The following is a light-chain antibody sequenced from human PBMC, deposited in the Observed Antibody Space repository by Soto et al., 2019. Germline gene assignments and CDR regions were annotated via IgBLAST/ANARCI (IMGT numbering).Light chain of an antibody. CDR2: EVS. CDR3: SSYSNTKSVI. V-gene: IGLV2-14*01. J-gene: IGLJ2*01. Sequence: QSALTQPASVSGSPGQSITISCTGTSSDVGGYNYVSWYEQKPGKAPRLLIYEVSDRPSGISHRFSGSKSGNSASLTISGLQAEDEADYYCSSYSNTKSVIFGGGTKVTVL. CDR1: SSDVGGYNY.